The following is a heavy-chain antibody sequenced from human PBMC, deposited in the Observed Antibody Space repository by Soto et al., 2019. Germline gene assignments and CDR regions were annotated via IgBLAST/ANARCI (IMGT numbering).Heavy chain of an antibody. CDR3: ATLQLGREEVFDS. Sequence: EVQLVESGGGLVQPGGSLRLSCAASGFTFKTYSMNWVRQAPGKGLEWVSYISETSIAIYYRDSVKGRFTISRDNAKNPLNLQMNSLRDEDTAVYYCATLQLGREEVFDSWGQGTLVTVSS. J-gene: IGHJ4*02. CDR2: ISETSIAI. D-gene: IGHD1-1*01. CDR1: GFTFKTYS. V-gene: IGHV3-48*02.